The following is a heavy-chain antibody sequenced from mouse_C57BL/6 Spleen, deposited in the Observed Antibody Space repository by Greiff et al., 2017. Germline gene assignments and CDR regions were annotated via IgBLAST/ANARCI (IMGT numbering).Heavy chain of an antibody. CDR3: ARPDYYGSTVFAY. CDR1: GYTFTSYW. Sequence: VKLQQPGAELVKPGASVKLSCKASGYTFTSYWMQWVKQRPGQGLEWIGEIDPSDSYTNYNQKFKGKATLTVDTSSSTAYMQLSSLTSEDSAVYYCARPDYYGSTVFAYWGQGTLVTVSA. D-gene: IGHD1-1*01. J-gene: IGHJ3*01. CDR2: IDPSDSYT. V-gene: IGHV1-50*01.